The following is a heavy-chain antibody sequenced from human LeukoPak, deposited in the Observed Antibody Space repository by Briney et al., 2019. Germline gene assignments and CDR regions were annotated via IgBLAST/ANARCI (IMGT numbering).Heavy chain of an antibody. CDR1: DDSITMYY. J-gene: IGHJ5*02. CDR3: ARGVDTAMVVGLA. V-gene: IGHV4-59*01. Sequence: SETLSLTCTVSDDSITMYYWTWIRQPPGKGLEWIGYVDHTGSTKFNPSLNGRVSISRDTSNNFFSLRLRSVTAAGTAVYYCARGVDTAMVVGLAWGQGTLVTVSS. CDR2: VDHTGST. D-gene: IGHD5-18*01.